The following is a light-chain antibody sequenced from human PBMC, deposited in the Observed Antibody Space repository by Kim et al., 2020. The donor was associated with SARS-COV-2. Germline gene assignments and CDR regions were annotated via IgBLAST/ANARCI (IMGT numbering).Light chain of an antibody. J-gene: IGLJ2*01. Sequence: ALGQPVRITCQGDSLREYQASWYQQKPGQAPLLVIYGENRRPSGIPDRFSGTSSGNRASLTITGAQAEDEADYFCSSRDNTYNRLIFAGGTQLTVL. CDR2: GEN. V-gene: IGLV3-19*01. CDR3: SSRDNTYNRLI. CDR1: SLREYQ.